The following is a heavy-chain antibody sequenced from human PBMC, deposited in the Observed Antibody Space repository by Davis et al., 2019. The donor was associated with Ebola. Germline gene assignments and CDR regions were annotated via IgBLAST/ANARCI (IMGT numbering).Heavy chain of an antibody. CDR1: GYSFTSNW. D-gene: IGHD6-13*01. V-gene: IGHV5-51*01. CDR3: ARVGSSWYFDS. CDR2: IHPSDSDT. J-gene: IGHJ4*02. Sequence: PGGSLRLSCKGSGYSFTSNWIGWVRQMPGKGLEWMGIIHPSDSDTRYSPSFQGQVTMSVDKSTSTAYLQWNSLKASDSAIYHCARVGSSWYFDSWGQGTLVTVSS.